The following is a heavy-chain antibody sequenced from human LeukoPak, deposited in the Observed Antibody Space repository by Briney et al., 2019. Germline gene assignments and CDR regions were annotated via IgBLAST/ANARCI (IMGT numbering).Heavy chain of an antibody. J-gene: IGHJ4*02. V-gene: IGHV4-38-2*02. Sequence: SETLSLTCTVSGYSISSGLYWGWIRQPPGKGLEWIGTIYHSGSTYYNPSLKTRITISVDTSKNQFSLRLSSVTAADTALYYCARTTSDNLWNRPFDSWGQGTLVTVSS. CDR1: GYSISSGLY. CDR2: IYHSGST. D-gene: IGHD1/OR15-1a*01. CDR3: ARTTSDNLWNRPFDS.